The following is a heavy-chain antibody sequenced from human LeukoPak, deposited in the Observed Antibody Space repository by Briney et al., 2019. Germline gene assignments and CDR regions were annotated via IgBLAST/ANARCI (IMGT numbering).Heavy chain of an antibody. J-gene: IGHJ4*02. CDR2: INAGNGNT. CDR1: GYTFTSYA. V-gene: IGHV1-3*01. CDR3: ARDGGSGWYRY. D-gene: IGHD6-19*01. Sequence: ASVKVSRKASGYTFTSYAMHWVRQAPGQRLEWMGWINAGNGNTKYSQKFQGRVTITRDTSASTAYMELSSLKSEDTAVYYCARDGGSGWYRYWGQGTLVTVSS.